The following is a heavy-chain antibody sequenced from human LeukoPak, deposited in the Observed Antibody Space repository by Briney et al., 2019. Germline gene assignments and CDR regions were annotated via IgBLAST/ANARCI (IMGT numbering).Heavy chain of an antibody. J-gene: IGHJ4*02. V-gene: IGHV4-39*02. CDR3: ARESGSYSSSYRFDS. D-gene: IGHD6-6*01. Sequence: SETLSLTCTVSGGSISSSSYYWGWIRQPPGKGLEWIGSIYYSGSTYYNPSLKSRVTISVDTSKNQFSLKLSSVTAADTAVYYCARESGSYSSSYRFDSWGQGTLVTVSS. CDR1: GGSISSSSYY. CDR2: IYYSGST.